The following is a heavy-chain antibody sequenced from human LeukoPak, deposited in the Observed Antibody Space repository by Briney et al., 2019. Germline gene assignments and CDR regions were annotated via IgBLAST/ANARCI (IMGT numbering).Heavy chain of an antibody. J-gene: IGHJ4*02. Sequence: SETLSLTCTVSGGSISSSSYYWGWIRQPPGKGLEWIGSIYYSGSTYYNPSLKSRVTISVDTSKNQFSLKLSSVTAADTAVYYCARGIWPPHSSSWPLPTYWGQGTLVTVSS. D-gene: IGHD6-13*01. CDR1: GGSISSSSYY. CDR3: ARGIWPPHSSSWPLPTY. V-gene: IGHV4-39*07. CDR2: IYYSGST.